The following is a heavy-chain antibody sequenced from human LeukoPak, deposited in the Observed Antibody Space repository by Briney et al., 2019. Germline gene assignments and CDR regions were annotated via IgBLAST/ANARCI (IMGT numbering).Heavy chain of an antibody. CDR2: INHDGSEK. CDR3: ARDSRDYDFWSGPPFDY. CDR1: GXTFSVXW. V-gene: IGHV3-7*03. Sequence: GSLRLXXXASGXTFSVXWMTWVRQAPGKGLEWVANINHDGSEKYYVDSVKGRFTISRDNAKNSLSLQMSSLRVEDMAVYYCARDSRDYDFWSGPPFDYWGQGTLVTVSS. D-gene: IGHD3-3*01. J-gene: IGHJ4*02.